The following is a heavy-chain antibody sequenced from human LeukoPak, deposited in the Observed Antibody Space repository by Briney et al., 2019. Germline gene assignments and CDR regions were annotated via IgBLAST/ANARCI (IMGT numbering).Heavy chain of an antibody. CDR2: IYYSGST. J-gene: IGHJ3*02. Sequence: ASQTLSLTCTVSGGSISSGGYYWTWIRQHPGKGLEYIGYIYYSGSTYYNPSLESRVTISIDTSKNQFSLKLSSVTAADTAVYYCAREHPNSSGYYFDAFDIWGQGTMVTVSS. D-gene: IGHD3-22*01. CDR1: GGSISSGGYY. CDR3: AREHPNSSGYYFDAFDI. V-gene: IGHV4-31*03.